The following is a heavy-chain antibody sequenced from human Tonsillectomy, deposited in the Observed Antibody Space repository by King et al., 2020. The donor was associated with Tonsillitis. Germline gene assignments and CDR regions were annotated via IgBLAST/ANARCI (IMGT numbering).Heavy chain of an antibody. J-gene: IGHJ4*02. V-gene: IGHV3-30*04. CDR1: GFIFSNYA. CDR3: AGDGPLEYSTCYHFDR. Sequence: VQLVESGGDVVQPGRSLRLSCAASGFIFSNYAMHWVRQTPGKGPDWVAVISYDGSKRYYADSVKGRFIISRDDFKNTLYLQMNNLRPEDTAVYYCAGDGPLEYSTCYHFDRWGQGTLVTVSS. D-gene: IGHD6-6*01. CDR2: ISYDGSKR.